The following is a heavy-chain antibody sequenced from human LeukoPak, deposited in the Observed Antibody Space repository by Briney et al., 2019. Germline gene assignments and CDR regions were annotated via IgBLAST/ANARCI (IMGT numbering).Heavy chain of an antibody. Sequence: GSLRLSCTASGFTFGDYAMSWVRQAPGKGLEWVGFIRSKAYGGTTEYAASVKGRFTISRDDSKSIAYLQMNSLKTEDTAVYYCTRDPDGDILTGYYNEWGQGTLVTVSS. D-gene: IGHD3-9*01. V-gene: IGHV3-49*04. CDR1: GFTFGDYA. J-gene: IGHJ4*02. CDR3: TRDPDGDILTGYYNE. CDR2: IRSKAYGGTT.